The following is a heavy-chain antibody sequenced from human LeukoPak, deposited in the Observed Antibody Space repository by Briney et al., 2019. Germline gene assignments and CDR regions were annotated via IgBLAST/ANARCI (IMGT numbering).Heavy chain of an antibody. D-gene: IGHD2-15*01. CDR1: GGSISSSSYY. Sequence: PSETLSLTCTVSGGSISSSSYYWGWIHQPPGKGLEWIGSIYYSGSTYYNPSLKSRVTISVDTSKNQFSLKLSSVTAADTAVYYCARQPRYCSGGSCLDDAFDIWGQGTMVTVSS. CDR2: IYYSGST. J-gene: IGHJ3*02. V-gene: IGHV4-39*01. CDR3: ARQPRYCSGGSCLDDAFDI.